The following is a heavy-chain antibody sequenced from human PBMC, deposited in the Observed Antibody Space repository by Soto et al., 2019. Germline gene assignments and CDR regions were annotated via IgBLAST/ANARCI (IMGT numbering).Heavy chain of an antibody. D-gene: IGHD3-10*01. CDR2: IYYSGST. CDR3: ARHEYRPSGSGSYASYYYGMDV. CDR1: GGSISSSNYY. J-gene: IGHJ6*02. V-gene: IGHV4-39*01. Sequence: SETLSLTCTVSGGSISSSNYYWGWIRQPPGKGLEWIGSIYYSGSTYYNPSLKSRVTVSVDTSKNQFSLKMRYVTAADTAVYYCARHEYRPSGSGSYASYYYGMDVWGQGTTVTVSS.